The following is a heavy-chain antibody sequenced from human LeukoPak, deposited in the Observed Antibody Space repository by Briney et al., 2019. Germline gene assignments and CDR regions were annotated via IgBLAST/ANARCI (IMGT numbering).Heavy chain of an antibody. J-gene: IGHJ3*02. CDR2: IYYSGST. CDR1: GGSISSYY. V-gene: IGHV4-59*01. CDR3: ASRVGATDDAFDI. Sequence: PSETLSLTCTVSGGSISSYYWSWIRQPPGKGLEWTGYIYYSGSTNYNPSLKSRVTISVDTSKNQFSLKLSSVTAADTAVYYCASRVGATDDAFDIWGQGTMVTVSS. D-gene: IGHD1-26*01.